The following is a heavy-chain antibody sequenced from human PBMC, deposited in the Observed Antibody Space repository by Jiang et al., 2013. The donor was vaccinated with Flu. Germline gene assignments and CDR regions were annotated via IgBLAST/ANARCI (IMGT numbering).Heavy chain of an antibody. CDR1: DY. V-gene: IGHV4-59*01. J-gene: IGHJ4*02. D-gene: IGHD5-24*01. CDR3: TRGQGDGYNYVFDH. CDR2: IYYSGST. Sequence: DYWSWIRRPPGKGLEWIGYIYYSGSTDYIPSNYNPSLKSRVTISLDTSKNQFSLNLRSVTAADTAVYYCTRGQGDGYNYVFDHWGQGTPLTVSS.